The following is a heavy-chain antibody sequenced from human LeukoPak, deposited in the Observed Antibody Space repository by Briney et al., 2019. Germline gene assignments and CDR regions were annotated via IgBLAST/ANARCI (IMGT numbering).Heavy chain of an antibody. V-gene: IGHV3-11*04. Sequence: GGSLRLSCGASGFTFSDYYMSWIRQAPGKGLEWVSYISSSGSTIYYADSVKGRFTISRDNAKNSLYLQMNSLRAEDTAVYYCARAPTHYYDSSGYYIDPYFDYWGQGTLVTVSS. J-gene: IGHJ4*02. CDR1: GFTFSDYY. CDR2: ISSSGSTI. D-gene: IGHD3-22*01. CDR3: ARAPTHYYDSSGYYIDPYFDY.